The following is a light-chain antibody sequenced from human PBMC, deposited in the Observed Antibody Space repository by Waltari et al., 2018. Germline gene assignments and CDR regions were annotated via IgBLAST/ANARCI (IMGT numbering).Light chain of an antibody. CDR3: QQYDSRVVT. CDR1: QDITDY. J-gene: IGKJ4*01. CDR2: DAS. Sequence: DIQMTQSPSSLSASIGDRVTITCQASQDITDYLNWYHQQPGKAPEILIYDASNLQSGVPSRFSGRWSGTDFTFTINSLQPEDVGTYYCQQYDSRVVTFGGGTKVEIQ. V-gene: IGKV1-33*01.